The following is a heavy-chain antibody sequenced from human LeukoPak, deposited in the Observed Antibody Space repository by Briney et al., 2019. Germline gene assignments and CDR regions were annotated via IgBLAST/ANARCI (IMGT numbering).Heavy chain of an antibody. J-gene: IGHJ4*02. CDR1: GFTFDDYG. D-gene: IGHD3-22*01. CDR2: INWNGGST. CDR3: AREDSKLDYYDSSGQDY. Sequence: GGSLRLSCAASGFTFDDYGMSWVRQVPGKGLEWVSVINWNGGSTSYADSVKGRFTISRDNSKNTLYLQMNSLRAEDTAVYYCAREDSKLDYYDSSGQDYWGQGTLVTVSS. V-gene: IGHV3-20*04.